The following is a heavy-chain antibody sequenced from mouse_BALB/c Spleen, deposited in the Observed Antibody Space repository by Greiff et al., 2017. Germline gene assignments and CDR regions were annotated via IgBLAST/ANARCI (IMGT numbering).Heavy chain of an antibody. CDR3: ARGYGPHYFDY. J-gene: IGHJ2*01. D-gene: IGHD1-1*01. Sequence: EVQGVESGGGLVQPGGSRKLSCAASGFTFSSFGMHWVRQAPEKGLEWVAYISSGSSTIYYADTVKGRFTISRDNPKNTLFLQMTSLRSEDTAMYYCARGYGPHYFDYWGQGTTLTVSS. V-gene: IGHV5-17*02. CDR2: ISSGSSTI. CDR1: GFTFSSFG.